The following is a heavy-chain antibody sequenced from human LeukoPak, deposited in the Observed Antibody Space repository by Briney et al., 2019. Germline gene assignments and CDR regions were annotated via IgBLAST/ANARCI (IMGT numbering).Heavy chain of an antibody. Sequence: ASVRVSCKASGYTFTSYGISSVRQAPGQGVGWMGWISAYNGNTNYAQKLQGRVTITTDTSTSTAYMELRSLRSDDTAVYYGARVAQCGGDCYSVGYWGQGTLVTVSS. CDR1: GYTFTSYG. V-gene: IGHV1-18*01. CDR3: ARVAQCGGDCYSVGY. CDR2: ISAYNGNT. D-gene: IGHD2-21*02. J-gene: IGHJ4*02.